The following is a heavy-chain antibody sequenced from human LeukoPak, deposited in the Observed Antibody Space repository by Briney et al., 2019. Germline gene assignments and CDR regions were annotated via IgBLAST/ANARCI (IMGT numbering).Heavy chain of an antibody. CDR2: IIPILGIA. CDR3: ARDFGYYDSSGYFSY. CDR1: GGTFSSYA. V-gene: IGHV1-69*04. Sequence: SVKVSCKASGGTFSSYAISWVRQAPGQGLEWMGRIIPILGIANYAQKFQGRVTITADKSTSTAYMELSSLRSEDTAVYYCARDFGYYDSSGYFSYWGQGTLVTVSS. D-gene: IGHD3-22*01. J-gene: IGHJ4*02.